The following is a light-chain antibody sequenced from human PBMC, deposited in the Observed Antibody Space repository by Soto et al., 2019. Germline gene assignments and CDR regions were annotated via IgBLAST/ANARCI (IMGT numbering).Light chain of an antibody. V-gene: IGKV3-11*01. J-gene: IGKJ2*01. CDR1: QSVSNY. CDR2: DIS. CDR3: QQRNNWGPYT. Sequence: EIVLTQSPATLSLSPGEIATLSCRASQSVSNYLAWYQQKPGQAPRLLIYDISHRATGIPARFSGSGSGTDVTLTISSLEPEDFAVYYCQQRNNWGPYTFGQGTKLEIK.